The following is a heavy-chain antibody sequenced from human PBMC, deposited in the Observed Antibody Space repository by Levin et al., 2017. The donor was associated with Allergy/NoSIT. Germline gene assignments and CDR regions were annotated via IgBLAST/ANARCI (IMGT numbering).Heavy chain of an antibody. CDR2: ISPSSDLI. J-gene: IGHJ1*01. Sequence: GESLKISCAASGFTFSGYYMSWSRQAPGKGLEWVSYISPSSDLIYYADSVKGRFTISRDNAKNSVYLQMNSLRAEDTAFYYCSRGEPAPGSLYFLHWGQGSLVTVSS. CDR1: GFTFSGYY. D-gene: IGHD6-13*01. CDR3: SRGEPAPGSLYFLH. V-gene: IGHV3-11*01.